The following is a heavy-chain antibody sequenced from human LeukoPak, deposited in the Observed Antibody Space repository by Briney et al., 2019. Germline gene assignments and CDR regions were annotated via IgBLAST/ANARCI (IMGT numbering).Heavy chain of an antibody. Sequence: GGSLRLSCAASGFTFSSYSMNWVRQAPGKGLEWVSSISSSSSYIYYADSVKGRFTISRDNAKNSLYLQMNSLRAEDTAVYYCARVSRYDIAAHQVYYYGMDVWGQGTLVTVSS. CDR1: GFTFSSYS. CDR2: ISSSSSYI. CDR3: ARVSRYDIAAHQVYYYGMDV. D-gene: IGHD6-13*01. J-gene: IGHJ6*02. V-gene: IGHV3-21*01.